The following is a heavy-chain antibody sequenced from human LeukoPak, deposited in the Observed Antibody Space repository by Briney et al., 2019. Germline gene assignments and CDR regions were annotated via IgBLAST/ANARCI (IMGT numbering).Heavy chain of an antibody. CDR1: NGSISTTY. CDR3: ASAKSSMVRGVEPRIDP. V-gene: IGHV4-59*01. J-gene: IGHJ5*02. D-gene: IGHD3-10*01. CDR2: IHYSGNT. Sequence: SSETLSLTCSVSNGSISTTYWSWIRQPPGKGLEWIGNIHYSGNTNYNSSLKSRVTISVDTSKNQFSLKMISVTTADTAVYYCASAKSSMVRGVEPRIDPWGQGTLVTVSS.